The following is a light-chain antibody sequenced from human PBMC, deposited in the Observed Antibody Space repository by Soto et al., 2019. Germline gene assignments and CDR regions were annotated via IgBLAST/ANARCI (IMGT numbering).Light chain of an antibody. Sequence: EVVLTQSPGALSLSPGDRATLSCRVSQSVSPNYLAWYQQKPGQAPRLLIYGASNRATGIPDRFSGSGSGTDFTLTISRLEPEDFAVYYCQQYGSSPLYTFGQGTKLEI. CDR2: GAS. CDR3: QQYGSSPLYT. CDR1: QSVSPNY. V-gene: IGKV3-20*01. J-gene: IGKJ2*01.